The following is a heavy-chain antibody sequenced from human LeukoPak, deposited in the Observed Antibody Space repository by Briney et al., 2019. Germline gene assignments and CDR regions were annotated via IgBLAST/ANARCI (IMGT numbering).Heavy chain of an antibody. V-gene: IGHV4-34*01. CDR3: ARLGRAVTRTTTYYYYVDV. CDR1: GGSFSGYY. D-gene: IGHD1-1*01. J-gene: IGHJ6*03. CDR2: INHSGST. Sequence: PSETLSLTCAVYGGSFSGYYWTWIRQPPGKGLEWIGEINHSGSTNYNPSLKSRVTISVDTSKNQFSLKLSSVTAADTAVYYCARLGRAVTRTTTYYYYVDVWGKGTTVTISS.